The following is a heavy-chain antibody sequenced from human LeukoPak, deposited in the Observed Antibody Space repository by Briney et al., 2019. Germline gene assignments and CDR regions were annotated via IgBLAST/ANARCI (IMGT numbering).Heavy chain of an antibody. CDR1: GFTFSSYA. CDR2: TSGSGGST. Sequence: GGSLRLSCAASGFTFSSYAMSWVRQAPGKGLEWVSGTSGSGGSTYYADSVKGRFTISRDNSRNTLYLQMNSPRAEDTAVYYCAILPGYSSGWYEVNYWGQGTLVTVS. D-gene: IGHD6-13*01. V-gene: IGHV3-23*01. CDR3: AILPGYSSGWYEVNY. J-gene: IGHJ4*02.